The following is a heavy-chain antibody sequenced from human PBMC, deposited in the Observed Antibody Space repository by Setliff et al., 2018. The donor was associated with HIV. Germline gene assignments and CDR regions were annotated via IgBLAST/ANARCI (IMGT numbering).Heavy chain of an antibody. CDR3: ASGQWLEHAFDI. D-gene: IGHD6-19*01. CDR2: VYSSGST. J-gene: IGHJ3*02. CDR1: GGSIYGSDYF. Sequence: PSETLSLTCTVSGGSIYGSDYFWGWIRQPPGKGLEWIGSVYSSGSTYYTPSLKSRVTVSVDTSKDQFSLRLSSVTVADTAVYYCASGQWLEHAFDIWGQGTVVTVSS. V-gene: IGHV4-39*01.